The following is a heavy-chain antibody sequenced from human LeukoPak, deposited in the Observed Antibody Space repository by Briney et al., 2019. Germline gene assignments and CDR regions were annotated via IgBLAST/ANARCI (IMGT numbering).Heavy chain of an antibody. Sequence: GGSLRLSCAASGFTFSTYEMNWVRQAPGKGLEWLSYISSGSTIYYADSVKGRFTISRDNAKNSQYLQMNSLRAEDTAVYYCARVDYGSGSYYKSFDYWGQGTQVTVSS. CDR3: ARVDYGSGSYYKSFDY. V-gene: IGHV3-48*03. CDR2: ISSGSTI. CDR1: GFTFSTYE. J-gene: IGHJ4*02. D-gene: IGHD3-10*01.